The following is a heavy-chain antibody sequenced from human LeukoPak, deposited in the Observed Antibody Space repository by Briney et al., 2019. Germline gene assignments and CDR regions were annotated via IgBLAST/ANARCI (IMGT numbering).Heavy chain of an antibody. CDR3: ARDYYASGNYQHFDY. CDR2: ISGSGGST. CDR1: GFTFSSYA. Sequence: GSLRLSCAASGFTFSSYAMSWVRQAPGKGLEWVSAISGSGGSTYYADSVKGRFTISRDNSKNTLYLQMDSLRAEDTAVYYCARDYYASGNYQHFDYWGQGTLVTVSS. J-gene: IGHJ4*02. D-gene: IGHD3-10*01. V-gene: IGHV3-23*01.